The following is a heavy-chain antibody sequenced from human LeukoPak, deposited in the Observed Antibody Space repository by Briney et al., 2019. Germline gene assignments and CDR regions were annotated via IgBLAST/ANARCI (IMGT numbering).Heavy chain of an antibody. CDR1: GGTFSSYA. CDR3: ARGSGYGSGWYGIDY. CDR2: IIPIFGTA. J-gene: IGHJ4*02. D-gene: IGHD6-19*01. V-gene: IGHV1-69*05. Sequence: SVKVSCKASGGTFSSYAISWVRQAPGQGLEWMGRIIPIFGTANYAQKFQGRVTITTDESTSTAYMEPSSLRSEDTAVYYCARGSGYGSGWYGIDYWGQGTLVTVSS.